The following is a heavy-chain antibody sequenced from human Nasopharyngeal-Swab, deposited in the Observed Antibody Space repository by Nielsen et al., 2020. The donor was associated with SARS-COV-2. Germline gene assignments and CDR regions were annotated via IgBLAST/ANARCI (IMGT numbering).Heavy chain of an antibody. D-gene: IGHD3-3*01. Sequence: GGSLRLSCAASGFTFSSYSMNWVRQAPGKGLEWVSSISSSSSYIYYADSVKGRFTISRDNAKNSLYLQMNSLRAEDTAVYYCARDRPYYDFRSGSAFDIWGQGTMVTVSS. V-gene: IGHV3-21*01. CDR2: ISSSSSYI. J-gene: IGHJ3*02. CDR3: ARDRPYYDFRSGSAFDI. CDR1: GFTFSSYS.